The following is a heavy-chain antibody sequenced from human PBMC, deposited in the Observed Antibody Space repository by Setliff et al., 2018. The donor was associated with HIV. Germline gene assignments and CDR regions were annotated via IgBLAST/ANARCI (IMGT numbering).Heavy chain of an antibody. Sequence: ASETLSLTCTVSGGSISSSSYYWGWILQPPGKGLEWIGSIYYSGNTYYNPSLTSRVTISVDTSKNQFSLNLNSVTAADTALYYCARDRGILSNWLYYFDPWAQETLFTASS. CDR3: ARDRGILSNWLYYFDP. J-gene: IGHJ4*02. CDR2: IYYSGNT. CDR1: GGSISSSSYY. V-gene: IGHV4-39*07. D-gene: IGHD6-13*01.